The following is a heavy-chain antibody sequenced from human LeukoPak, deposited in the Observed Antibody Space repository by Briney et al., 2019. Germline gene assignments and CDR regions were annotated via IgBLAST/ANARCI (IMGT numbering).Heavy chain of an antibody. CDR1: GFTFSDYY. D-gene: IGHD3-22*01. CDR2: ISSSGSTI. V-gene: IGHV3-11*04. J-gene: IGHJ4*02. CDR3: ARAYHYYDSRPWGY. Sequence: GGSLRLSCAASGFTFSDYYMSWIRQAPGKGLEWVSYISSSGSTIYYADSVKGRFTISRDNAKNSLYLQMNSLRAEDTAVYYCARAYHYYDSRPWGYWGQGTLVTVSS.